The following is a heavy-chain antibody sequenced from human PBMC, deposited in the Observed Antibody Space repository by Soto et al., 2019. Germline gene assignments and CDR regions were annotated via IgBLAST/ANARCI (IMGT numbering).Heavy chain of an antibody. CDR3: ARGIAAADYYYYYYYMDV. J-gene: IGHJ6*03. Sequence: PSQTLSLTCAISGDSVSSNSAAWNWIRQSPSRGLEWLGRTYYRSKWYNDYAVSVKSRITINPDTSKKQFSLQLNSVTPEDTAVFFCARGIAAADYYYYYYYMDVWGKGTTVTVSS. CDR1: GDSVSSNSAA. D-gene: IGHD6-13*01. CDR2: TYYRSKWYN. V-gene: IGHV6-1*01.